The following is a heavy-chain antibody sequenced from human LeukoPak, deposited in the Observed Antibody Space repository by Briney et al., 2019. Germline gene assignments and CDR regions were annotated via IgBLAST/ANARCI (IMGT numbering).Heavy chain of an antibody. Sequence: ASVKVSCKASGYTFTSYGISWVRQAPGQGLEWMGWISAYNGNTNYAQKLQGRVTMTTDTSTSTAYMELRSLRSDDTAVYYCATPYYDILTGSYYFDYWGQGTLVTVSS. J-gene: IGHJ4*02. CDR2: ISAYNGNT. V-gene: IGHV1-18*01. CDR1: GYTFTSYG. CDR3: ATPYYDILTGSYYFDY. D-gene: IGHD3-9*01.